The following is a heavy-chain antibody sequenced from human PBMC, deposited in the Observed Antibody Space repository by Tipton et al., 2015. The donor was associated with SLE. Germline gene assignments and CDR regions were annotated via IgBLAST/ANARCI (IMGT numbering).Heavy chain of an antibody. Sequence: AVSGFTFSDYAMAWVRQAPGKGLEWVSAISGSGAGTYQADSVKGRFTISRDNSKNTLYLQMNSLRAEDTAVYYCARDWQWLDYYYYSMDVWGQGTTVTVSS. CDR3: ARDWQWLDYYYYSMDV. D-gene: IGHD6-19*01. J-gene: IGHJ6*02. CDR1: GFTFSDYA. CDR2: ISGSGAGT. V-gene: IGHV3-23*01.